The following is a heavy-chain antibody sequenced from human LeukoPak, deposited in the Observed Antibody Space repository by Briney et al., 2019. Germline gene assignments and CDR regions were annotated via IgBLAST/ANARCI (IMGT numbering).Heavy chain of an antibody. V-gene: IGHV3-49*03. J-gene: IGHJ6*03. Sequence: PGGSLRLSCTASGFTFGDYAMSWFRQAPGKGLEWVGFIRSKAYGGTTEYAASVKGRFTISRDDSKSIAYLQMNSLRAEDTAVYYCAKSSRRGEEDYYYYYMDVWGKGTTVTVSS. CDR1: GFTFGDYA. CDR2: IRSKAYGGTT. D-gene: IGHD3-16*01. CDR3: AKSSRRGEEDYYYYYMDV.